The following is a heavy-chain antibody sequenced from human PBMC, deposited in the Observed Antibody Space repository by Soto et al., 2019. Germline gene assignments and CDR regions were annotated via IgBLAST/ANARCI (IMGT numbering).Heavy chain of an antibody. Sequence: GGSLRLSCAASGFTFSSYAMHWVRQAPGKGLEWVAVISYDGSNKYYADSVKGRFTISRDNSKNTLYLQMNSLRAEDTAVYYCARHRWRQLVQTEMYYYYGMDVWGQGTTVTVSS. CDR1: GFTFSSYA. CDR3: ARHRWRQLVQTEMYYYYGMDV. D-gene: IGHD6-6*01. V-gene: IGHV3-30-3*01. J-gene: IGHJ6*02. CDR2: ISYDGSNK.